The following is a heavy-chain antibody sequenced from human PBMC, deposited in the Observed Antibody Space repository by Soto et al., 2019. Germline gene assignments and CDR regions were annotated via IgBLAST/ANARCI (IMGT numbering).Heavy chain of an antibody. CDR3: ARLVYDTRLNYMYFDF. D-gene: IGHD3-10*01. V-gene: IGHV4-4*02. J-gene: IGHJ4*02. Sequence: SETLSRTCAVAAVSISSGNWWTCVRQSPQRGLEYIGEIFHDGTANYYPSFERRVAISVDTSKNQFSLKLTSVTAADTAIYFCARLVYDTRLNYMYFDFWGQGTLVTVSS. CDR1: AVSISSGNW. CDR2: IFHDGTA.